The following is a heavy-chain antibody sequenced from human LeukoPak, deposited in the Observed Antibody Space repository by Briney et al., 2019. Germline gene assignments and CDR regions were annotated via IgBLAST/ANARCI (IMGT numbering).Heavy chain of an antibody. CDR1: GGSISSYY. CDR2: IYHSGST. Sequence: PSETLSLTCTVSGGSISSYYWGWIRQPPGKGLEWIGSIYHSGSTYYNPSLKSRVTISVDTSKNQFSLKLSSVTAADTAVYYCAKDLDYGDYSGLDYWGQGTLVTVSS. V-gene: IGHV4-38-2*02. J-gene: IGHJ4*02. D-gene: IGHD4-17*01. CDR3: AKDLDYGDYSGLDY.